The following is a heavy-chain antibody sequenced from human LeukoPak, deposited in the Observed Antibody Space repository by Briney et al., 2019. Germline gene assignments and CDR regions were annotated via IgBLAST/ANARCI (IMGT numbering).Heavy chain of an antibody. CDR3: ARAPFNSPFDY. CDR1: GYTFTSYH. J-gene: IGHJ4*02. D-gene: IGHD2-21*01. CDR2: INPSGGST. V-gene: IGHV1-46*01. Sequence: GASVKVSCKASGYTFTSYHMHWVRQAPGQGLEWMGIINPSGGSTSYAQKFQGRVTMTRDTSTSTVYMELSSLRAEDTAVYYCARAPFNSPFDYWGQGTLVTVSS.